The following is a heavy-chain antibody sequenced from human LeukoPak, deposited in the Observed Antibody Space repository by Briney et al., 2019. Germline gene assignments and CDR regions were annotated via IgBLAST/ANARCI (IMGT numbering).Heavy chain of an antibody. CDR2: IIPIFGTA. Sequence: ASVKVSCKASGGTFSSYAISWVRQAPGQGLEWMGGIIPIFGTANYAQKFQGRVTITADESTSTAYMELSSLRSEDTAVYYCARDREAGGWFGELSGYWFDPWGQGTLVTVSS. J-gene: IGHJ5*02. CDR3: ARDREAGGWFGELSGYWFDP. D-gene: IGHD3-10*01. V-gene: IGHV1-69*13. CDR1: GGTFSSYA.